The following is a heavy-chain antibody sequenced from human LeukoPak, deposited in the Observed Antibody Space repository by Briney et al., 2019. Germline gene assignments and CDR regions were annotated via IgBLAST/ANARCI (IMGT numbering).Heavy chain of an antibody. D-gene: IGHD2-15*01. V-gene: IGHV3-23*01. J-gene: IGHJ4*02. CDR2: ISGSGGTT. Sequence: GGSLRLSCAASGFIFSTYDMSWVRQAPGKGLEWVSGISGSGGTTYDADSVKGRFTISRDNSKNTLYLQMNSLRAEDTAVYYCAKDRGGYCSGGSCQGAFHHWGQGTLVTVSS. CDR3: AKDRGGYCSGGSCQGAFHH. CDR1: GFIFSTYD.